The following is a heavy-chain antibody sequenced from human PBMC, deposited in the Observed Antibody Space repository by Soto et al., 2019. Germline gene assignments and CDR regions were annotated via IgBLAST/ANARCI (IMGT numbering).Heavy chain of an antibody. CDR3: ARGAGYYFDY. CDR2: ISYDGNNK. D-gene: IGHD6-25*01. V-gene: IGHV3-30-3*01. CDR1: GFTFTDYA. Sequence: QVQLVESGGGVVQPGRSLRLSCVGSGFTFTDYAMHWVRLAPGKGLDWLTVISYDGNNKHYADSVKGRFTISSDNSKNTLYLQMNNLRVEDTAVYSCARGAGYYFDYWGQGTLVTVSS. J-gene: IGHJ4*02.